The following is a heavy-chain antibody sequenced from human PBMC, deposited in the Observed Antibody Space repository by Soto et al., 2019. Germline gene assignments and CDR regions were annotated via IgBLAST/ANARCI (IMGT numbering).Heavy chain of an antibody. CDR2: IYHSGST. V-gene: IGHV4-30-2*01. CDR1: GGSISSGGYS. J-gene: IGHJ4*02. CDR3: ARGWRGSGCIPRGFDY. Sequence: QLQLQESGSGLVKPSQTLSLTCAVSGGSISSGGYSWSWIRQPPGKGLEWIGYIYHSGSTYYNPSLKSRVTISVDRSKNQFSLKLSSVTAADTAVYYCARGWRGSGCIPRGFDYWGQGTLVTVSS. D-gene: IGHD3-10*01.